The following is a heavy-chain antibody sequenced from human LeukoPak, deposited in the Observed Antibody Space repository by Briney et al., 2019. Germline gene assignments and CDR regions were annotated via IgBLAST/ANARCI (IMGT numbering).Heavy chain of an antibody. CDR3: ARAGSRDHYGY. J-gene: IGHJ4*02. CDR2: IYYSGTT. Sequence: SETLSLTCTVSGDSISSYYWSWIRQPPGKGLEWIGYIYYSGTTNYNPSLKSRVTISVDTSKNHFSLKLDSVTAADTAVYYCARAGSRDHYGYWGQGILVTVSS. D-gene: IGHD3-10*01. V-gene: IGHV4-59*01. CDR1: GDSISSYY.